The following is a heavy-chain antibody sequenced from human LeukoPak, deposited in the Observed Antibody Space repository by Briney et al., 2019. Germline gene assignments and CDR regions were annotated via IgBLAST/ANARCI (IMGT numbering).Heavy chain of an antibody. V-gene: IGHV3-48*03. J-gene: IGHJ6*03. CDR3: SRELPTYYYYYYMDV. CDR2: ISGSGSTI. D-gene: IGHD1-26*01. Sequence: GGSLRLSCAASGFTFSRYEMNWVRQAPGKGLEWVSYISGSGSTIYYADSVKGRFPISRDNAKNSLYLQMNSLRAEDTAVYYCSRELPTYYYYYYMDVWGKGTTVTISS. CDR1: GFTFSRYE.